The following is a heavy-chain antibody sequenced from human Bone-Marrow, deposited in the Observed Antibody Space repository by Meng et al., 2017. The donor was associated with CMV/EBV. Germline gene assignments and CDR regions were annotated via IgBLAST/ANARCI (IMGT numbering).Heavy chain of an antibody. J-gene: IGHJ6*02. V-gene: IGHV3-48*04. CDR1: GFTFSSYS. CDR2: ISSSSSTI. CDR3: ARDTSGGPYYYGMDV. D-gene: IGHD3-16*01. Sequence: GESLKISCAASGFTFSSYSMNWVRQAPGKGLEWVSYISSSSSTIYYADSVKGRFTISRDNAKNSLYLQMNSLRAEDTAVYYCARDTSGGPYYYGMDVWGQGTTVTVSS.